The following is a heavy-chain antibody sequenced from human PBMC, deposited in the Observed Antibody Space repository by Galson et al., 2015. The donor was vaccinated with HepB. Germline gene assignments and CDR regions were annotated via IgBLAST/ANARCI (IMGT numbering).Heavy chain of an antibody. V-gene: IGHV6-1*01. Sequence: CAISGDSVTSNSAVWNWIRQSPSRGLEWLGRTYFRAKWHTDYEISVKSRININADISQNQFSLQLSSVASDDTAVYYCAYGSDVWGQGTTVIVS. CDR1: GDSVTSNSAV. CDR3: AYGSDV. D-gene: IGHD4-17*01. J-gene: IGHJ6*02. CDR2: TYFRAKWHT.